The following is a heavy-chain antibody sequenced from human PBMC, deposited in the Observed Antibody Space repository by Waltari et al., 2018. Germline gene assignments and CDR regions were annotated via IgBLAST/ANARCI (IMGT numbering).Heavy chain of an antibody. CDR2: IRSKAYGGTT. J-gene: IGHJ6*02. CDR3: TSQDIVVIPAANYHYYGMDV. CDR1: GFTFGDYA. Sequence: EVQLVESGGGLVQPGRSLRLSCTASGFTFGDYAMSWVRQAPGKGLEGVGFIRSKAYGGTTEYVASVKGRFTISRDDSKSIAYLQMNSLKTEDTAVYYCTSQDIVVIPAANYHYYGMDVWGQGTTVTVSS. D-gene: IGHD2-2*01. V-gene: IGHV3-49*04.